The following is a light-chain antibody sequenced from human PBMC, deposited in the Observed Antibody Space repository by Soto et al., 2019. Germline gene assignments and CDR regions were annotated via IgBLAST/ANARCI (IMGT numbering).Light chain of an antibody. Sequence: DIQMTQSPSTLSASVGDRVTITCRASQSISSWLAWYQQKPGKAPKLLIYKASSLESGVPSRFSGSGSGTELTLTISSLQPDDFATYYCQQYNSYVTVGGGTKVEIK. J-gene: IGKJ4*01. CDR3: QQYNSYVT. CDR2: KAS. V-gene: IGKV1-5*03. CDR1: QSISSW.